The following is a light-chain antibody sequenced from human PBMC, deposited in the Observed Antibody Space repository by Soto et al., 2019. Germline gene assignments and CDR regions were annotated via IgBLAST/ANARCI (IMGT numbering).Light chain of an antibody. Sequence: QSALTQPASLSGSPGQSITISCTGTSNDVGGYNLVSWFQQHPGKAPKLMISEVNKRPSGVSNRFSGSKSANTASLTISGLQAEDGADYYCCSHVGGSSPQWVFGGGTKLTVL. V-gene: IGLV2-23*02. CDR2: EVN. J-gene: IGLJ3*02. CDR1: SNDVGGYNL. CDR3: CSHVGGSSPQWV.